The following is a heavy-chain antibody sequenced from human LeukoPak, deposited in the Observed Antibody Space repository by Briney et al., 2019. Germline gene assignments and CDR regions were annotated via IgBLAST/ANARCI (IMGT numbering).Heavy chain of an antibody. CDR1: GGSISSYY. J-gene: IGHJ4*02. CDR2: IHYSGST. D-gene: IGHD6-19*01. Sequence: SETLSLTCTVSGGSISSYYWNWIRQAPGKGLERIGYIHYSGSTNHNSSLKSRVTISVDTSKNQYSLKLSSVTAADTAVYYCARDGVAGGFDYWGQGTLVTVSS. CDR3: ARDGVAGGFDY. V-gene: IGHV4-59*01.